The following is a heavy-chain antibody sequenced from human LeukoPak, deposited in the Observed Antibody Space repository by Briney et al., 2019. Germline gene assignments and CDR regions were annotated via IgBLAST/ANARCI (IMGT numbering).Heavy chain of an antibody. CDR3: TRAASRGPLFTYHMDV. D-gene: IGHD2-2*01. V-gene: IGHV4-39*07. CDR2: IYYTGSS. CDR1: GGSIGRSDDD. J-gene: IGHJ6*03. Sequence: SDTLSLTCSVSGGSIGRSDDDWGFVRQTPRKGLEWVGSIYYTGSSHYNPPLKSRANISVDTSKNQFSLKLTSVTAADTAVYYCTRAASRGPLFTYHMDVWGKGTTVTVSS.